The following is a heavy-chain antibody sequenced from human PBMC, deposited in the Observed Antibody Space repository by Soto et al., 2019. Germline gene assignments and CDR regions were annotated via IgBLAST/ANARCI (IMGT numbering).Heavy chain of an antibody. Sequence: QVQLQQWGAGLLKPSETLSLTCAVYGGSFSGYYWSWIRQPPGKGLEWIGEINHSGSTNYNPSLKSRVTISVDTSKNQFSLKLSSVTVADTAVYYCARLHREARYCSGGSCYSSDYWGQGTLVTVSS. CDR2: INHSGST. CDR1: GGSFSGYY. J-gene: IGHJ4*02. D-gene: IGHD2-15*01. V-gene: IGHV4-34*01. CDR3: ARLHREARYCSGGSCYSSDY.